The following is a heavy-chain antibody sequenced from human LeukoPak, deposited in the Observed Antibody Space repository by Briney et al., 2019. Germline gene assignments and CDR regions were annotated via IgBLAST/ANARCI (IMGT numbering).Heavy chain of an antibody. CDR2: IRYDGSNK. D-gene: IGHD6-13*01. CDR3: AKVNLGIAARYYYMDV. CDR1: GFTFSSYG. V-gene: IGHV3-30*02. Sequence: GSLRLSCAASGFTFSSYGMHWVRQAPGKGLEWVAFIRYDGSNKYYADSVKGRFTISRDNSKNTLYLQMNSLRAEDTAVYYCAKVNLGIAARYYYMDVWGKGTTVTVSS. J-gene: IGHJ6*03.